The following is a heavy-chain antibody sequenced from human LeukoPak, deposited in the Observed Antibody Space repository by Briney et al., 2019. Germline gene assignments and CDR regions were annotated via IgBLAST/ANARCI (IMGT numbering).Heavy chain of an antibody. CDR3: ARGAPRSDFWSGYYY. J-gene: IGHJ4*02. CDR2: MYSSGST. CDR1: GGSISGSISSSSYY. D-gene: IGHD3-3*01. V-gene: IGHV4-39*07. Sequence: SETLSLTCTVSGGSISGSISSSSYYWGWIRQPPGKGLEWFGRMYSSGSTYYNPSLKRRVTISVDTSKNQFSLKLRSVTAADTAVYYCARGAPRSDFWSGYYYWGQGTLVTVSS.